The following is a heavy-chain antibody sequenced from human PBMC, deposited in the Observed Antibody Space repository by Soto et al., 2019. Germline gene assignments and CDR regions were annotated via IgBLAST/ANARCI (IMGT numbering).Heavy chain of an antibody. CDR2: ISSSGGST. D-gene: IGHD2-15*01. Sequence: GGSLRLSCAASRFTFSSNAMSWVRQAPGKGLEWVSGISSSGGSTYYADSVKGRFTISRDNSKNMLYLQMNNLRAEDTAVYYCAKAQGGSYFDYWGQGTLVTVS. V-gene: IGHV3-23*01. CDR1: RFTFSSNA. J-gene: IGHJ4*02. CDR3: AKAQGGSYFDY.